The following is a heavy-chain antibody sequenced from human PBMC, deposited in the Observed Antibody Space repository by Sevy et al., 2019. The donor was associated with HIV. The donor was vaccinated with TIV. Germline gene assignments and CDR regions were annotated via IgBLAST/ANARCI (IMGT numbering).Heavy chain of an antibody. J-gene: IGHJ6*02. CDR1: GGSISSYY. CDR3: ARDVMNGYYDFWSGHPPNYGMDV. Sequence: SETLSLTCTVSGGSISSYYWSWIRQPPGKGLEWIGYIYYSGSTNYNPSLKSRVTISVDTSKNQFSLKLSSVTAADTAVYYCARDVMNGYYDFWSGHPPNYGMDVWGQGTTVTVSS. CDR2: IYYSGST. D-gene: IGHD3-3*01. V-gene: IGHV4-59*01.